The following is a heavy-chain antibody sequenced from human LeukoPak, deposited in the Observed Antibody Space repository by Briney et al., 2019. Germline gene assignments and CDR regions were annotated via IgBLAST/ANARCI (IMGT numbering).Heavy chain of an antibody. CDR3: AKITMVRGVHDY. CDR2: ISSSSSYI. D-gene: IGHD3-10*01. V-gene: IGHV3-21*01. J-gene: IGHJ4*02. CDR1: GFTFSSYS. Sequence: GGSLRLSCAASGFTFSSYSMNWVRQAPGKGLEWVSSISSSSSYIYYADSVKGRFTISRDNSKNTLYLQMNSLRAEDTAVYYCAKITMVRGVHDYWGQGTLVTVSS.